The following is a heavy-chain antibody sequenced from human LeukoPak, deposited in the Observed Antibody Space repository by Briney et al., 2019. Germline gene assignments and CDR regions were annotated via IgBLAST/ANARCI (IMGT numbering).Heavy chain of an antibody. J-gene: IGHJ4*02. CDR3: ARDALAGEKPEYFFDY. CDR1: GGTFSTYT. V-gene: IGHV1-69*10. Sequence: AASVKVSCKASGGTFSTYTINWVRQAPGQGLEWMGGIIPILGITNYAQKFQGRVTVAADKSTNTAYMELSSLRSEDTAVYYCARDALAGEKPEYFFDYWGQGTLVTVSS. CDR2: IIPILGIT.